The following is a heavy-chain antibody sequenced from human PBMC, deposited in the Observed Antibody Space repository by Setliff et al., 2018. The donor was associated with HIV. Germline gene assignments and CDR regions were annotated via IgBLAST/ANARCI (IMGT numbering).Heavy chain of an antibody. Sequence: GGSLRLSCAASGFTFSSYTMNWVRQAPGKGLEWVSTVSGCGGSTYYADSVKGRFTISRDNSKNTLYLQMNSLRAEDTAVYYCAKDAGYCSGESCYFYMDVWGKGTTVTVSS. J-gene: IGHJ6*03. CDR1: GFTFSSYT. D-gene: IGHD2-8*02. CDR3: AKDAGYCSGESCYFYMDV. V-gene: IGHV3-23*01. CDR2: VSGCGGST.